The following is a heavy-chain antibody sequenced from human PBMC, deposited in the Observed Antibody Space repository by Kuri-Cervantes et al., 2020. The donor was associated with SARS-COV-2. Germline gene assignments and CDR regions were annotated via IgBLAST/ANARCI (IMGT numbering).Heavy chain of an antibody. CDR1: GYSFTSYW. Sequence: GGSLRLSCRGSGYSFTSYWIGWVRQMPGKGLEWMGIIYPGDSDTRYSPSFQGQVTISADKSISTAYLQWSSLKASDTAMYYCARDRLGMDYFDYWGQGTLVTVSS. V-gene: IGHV5-51*01. CDR3: ARDRLGMDYFDY. J-gene: IGHJ4*02. D-gene: IGHD3-16*01. CDR2: IYPGDSDT.